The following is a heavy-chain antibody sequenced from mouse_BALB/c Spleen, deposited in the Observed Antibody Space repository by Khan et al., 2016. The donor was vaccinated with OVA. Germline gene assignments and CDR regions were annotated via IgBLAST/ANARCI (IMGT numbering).Heavy chain of an antibody. J-gene: IGHJ2*01. CDR1: GFTFSSYG. Sequence: EVELVESGGGLVQPGGSLKLSCAASGFTFSSYGMSWVRQTPDKRLELVATINSNGGSTYYPDSVKGRFTISRDNAKSTLYLQMNSLKSENTAMDYCARMARTINWGQGTTLTVSS. CDR2: INSNGGST. V-gene: IGHV5-6-3*01. CDR3: ARMARTIN.